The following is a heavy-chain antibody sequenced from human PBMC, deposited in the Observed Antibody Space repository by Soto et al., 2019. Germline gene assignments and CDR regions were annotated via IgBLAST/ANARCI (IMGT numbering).Heavy chain of an antibody. J-gene: IGHJ4*02. CDR1: GGAISSNNW. V-gene: IGHV4-4*02. CDR3: ARVYSGSYSDY. Sequence: QVQLQESGPGLVKPSGTLSLTCAVSGGAISSNNWWSWVRQPPGKGMEWIGEIFQSGSTYYSPSLKSRVTISVDKSKNQFSLKLTSVTAADTAVYYCARVYSGSYSDYWGQGTLVTVSS. CDR2: IFQSGST. D-gene: IGHD1-26*01.